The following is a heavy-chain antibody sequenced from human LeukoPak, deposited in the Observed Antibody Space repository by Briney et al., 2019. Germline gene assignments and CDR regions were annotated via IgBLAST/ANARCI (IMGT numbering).Heavy chain of an antibody. J-gene: IGHJ4*02. CDR3: ARSDYGCFDY. Sequence: SETLSLTCTVSGGSISSYYWSWIRQPPGKGLEWIGEINHSGSTNCNPSLKSRVTISVDTSKNQFSLKLSSVTAADTAVYYCARSDYGCFDYWGQGTLVTVSS. CDR2: INHSGST. V-gene: IGHV4-34*01. D-gene: IGHD4-17*01. CDR1: GGSISSYY.